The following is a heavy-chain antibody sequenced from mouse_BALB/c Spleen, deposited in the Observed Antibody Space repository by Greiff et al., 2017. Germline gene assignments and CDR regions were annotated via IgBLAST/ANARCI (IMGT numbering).Heavy chain of an antibody. V-gene: IGHV1-5*01. D-gene: IGHD2-14*01. CDR3: TRWYYRYDEGVYYAMDY. J-gene: IGHJ4*01. CDR1: GYSFTSYW. Sequence: VQLQQSGTVLARPGASVKMSCKASGYSFTSYWMHWVKQRPGQGLEWIGAIYPGNSDTSYNQKFKGKAKLTAVTSASTAYMELSSLTNEDSAVYYCTRWYYRYDEGVYYAMDYWGQGTSVTVSS. CDR2: IYPGNSDT.